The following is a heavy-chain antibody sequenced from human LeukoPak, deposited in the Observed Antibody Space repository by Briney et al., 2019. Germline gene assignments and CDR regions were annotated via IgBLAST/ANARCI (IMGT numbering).Heavy chain of an antibody. CDR2: IYYSGST. V-gene: IGHV4-59*08. CDR3: ASHQGIAAAGTPWFDP. CDR1: GGSISIYY. J-gene: IGHJ5*02. D-gene: IGHD6-13*01. Sequence: SETLSLTCTVSGGSISIYYWSWIRQPPGKGLEWIGYIYYSGSTNYNPSLKSRVTISVDTSKNQFSLKLSSVTAADTAVYHCASHQGIAAAGTPWFDPWGQGTLVTVSS.